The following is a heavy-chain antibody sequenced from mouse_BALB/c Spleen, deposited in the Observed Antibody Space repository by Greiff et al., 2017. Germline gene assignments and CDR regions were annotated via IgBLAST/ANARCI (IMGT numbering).Heavy chain of an antibody. V-gene: IGHV5-17*02. D-gene: IGHD2-3*01. J-gene: IGHJ2*01. Sequence: EVMLVESGGGLVQPGGSRKLSCAASGFTFSSFGMHWVRQAPEKGLEWVAYISSGSSTIYYADTVKGRFTISRDNPKNTLFLQMTSLRSEDTAMYYCARDDGNYLYFDYLGQGTTLTVSS. CDR1: GFTFSSFG. CDR2: ISSGSSTI. CDR3: ARDDGNYLYFDY.